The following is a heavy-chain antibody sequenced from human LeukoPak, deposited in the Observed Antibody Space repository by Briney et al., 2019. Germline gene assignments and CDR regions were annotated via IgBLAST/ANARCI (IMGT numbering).Heavy chain of an antibody. CDR3: ARFRGSYLFDY. CDR2: IYYSGST. D-gene: IGHD1-26*01. V-gene: IGHV4-59*01. J-gene: IGHJ4*02. CDR1: GGSISSYY. Sequence: PSETLSLTCTVSGGSISSYYWSWIRQPPGKGLEWIGYIYYSGSTNYNPSLKSRVTISADTSKNQFSLKLSSVTAADTAVYYCARFRGSYLFDYWGQGTLVTVSS.